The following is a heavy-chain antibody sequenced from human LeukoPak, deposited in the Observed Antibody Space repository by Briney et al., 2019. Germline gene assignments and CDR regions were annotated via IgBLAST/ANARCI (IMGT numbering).Heavy chain of an antibody. D-gene: IGHD3-22*01. J-gene: IGHJ4*02. CDR1: GFIFDDYA. V-gene: IGHV3-9*01. CDR3: ARDGGDSGYKPETLDY. CDR2: ISWNSNTI. Sequence: GGSLRLSCAASGFIFDDYAMHWVREAPGKGLEWVSGISWNSNTIGYADSVKGRFTISRDNAKNSLYPQMNSLRPEDTALYYCARDGGDSGYKPETLDYWGQGTLVTVSS.